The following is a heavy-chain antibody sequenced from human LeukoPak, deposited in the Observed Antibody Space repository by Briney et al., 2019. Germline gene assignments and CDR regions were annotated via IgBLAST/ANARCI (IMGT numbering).Heavy chain of an antibody. V-gene: IGHV1-46*01. CDR1: GYIFTNYY. J-gene: IGHJ4*02. CDR2: INPSGGST. D-gene: IGHD6-13*01. CDR3: ARDRSSGWYPLDY. Sequence: GASVKVSRKASGYIFTNYYMHWVRQAPGQGLEWMGIINPSGGSTSYAQKFQGRVTMTTDSLTSTVYLELSSLRSEDTAMYYCARDRSSGWYPLDYWGQGTLVTVSS.